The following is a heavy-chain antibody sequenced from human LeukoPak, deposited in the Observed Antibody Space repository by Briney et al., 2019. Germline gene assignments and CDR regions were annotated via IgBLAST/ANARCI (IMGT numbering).Heavy chain of an antibody. CDR3: AKGFGLRDAFDI. D-gene: IGHD3-10*01. CDR2: IRYDGSNK. V-gene: IGHV3-30*02. J-gene: IGHJ3*02. Sequence: GGSLRLSCAASGFTFSSYGMHWVRQAPGKGLEWVAFIRYDGSNKYYADSVKGRFTISRDNSKNTLYLQMNSLRAEDTAVYYCAKGFGLRDAFDIRGQGTMVTVSS. CDR1: GFTFSSYG.